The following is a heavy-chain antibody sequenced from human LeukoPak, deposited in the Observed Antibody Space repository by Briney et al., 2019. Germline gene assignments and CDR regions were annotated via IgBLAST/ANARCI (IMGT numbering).Heavy chain of an antibody. CDR1: GFTFDDYA. Sequence: GRSLRLSCAASGFTFDDYAMHWVRQAPGKGLEWVSGISWNSGSIGYADSVKGRFTISRDNAKNSLYLQMNSLRAEDTALYYCAKDMYYDILTGYSNTGYYGMDVWGQGTTVTVFS. J-gene: IGHJ6*02. D-gene: IGHD3-9*01. CDR3: AKDMYYDILTGYSNTGYYGMDV. CDR2: ISWNSGSI. V-gene: IGHV3-9*01.